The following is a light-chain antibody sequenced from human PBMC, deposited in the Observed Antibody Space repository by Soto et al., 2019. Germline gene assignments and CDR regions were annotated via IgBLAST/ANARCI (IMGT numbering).Light chain of an antibody. CDR1: QGIGTE. V-gene: IGKV1-6*01. CDR2: GTS. Sequence: AIQMTKSPSSLSASVGARVTITCRASQGIGTELGWYQQRPGKAPKLLIYGTSTLQDGVPSRFRGSGSDTDFTLTISSLQPEDFATYYCLQDYTYPRTFGQGTKVEIK. J-gene: IGKJ1*01. CDR3: LQDYTYPRT.